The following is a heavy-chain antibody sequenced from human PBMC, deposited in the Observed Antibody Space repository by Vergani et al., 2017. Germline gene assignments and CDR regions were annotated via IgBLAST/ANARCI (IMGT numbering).Heavy chain of an antibody. CDR2: ISPDGDIT. CDR3: LTGTTEPY. CDR1: GFAFDRYW. Sequence: EEQLVESGGGLVQPGGSLRLSCAASGFAFDRYWMHWVRQTPEKGLVWVSRISPDGDITCNADSVKGRFTISRDNARTTLYLQMTNLRAEDTAVYYCLTGTTEPYWGQGTLVTVSS. J-gene: IGHJ4*02. V-gene: IGHV3-74*01. D-gene: IGHD4-17*01.